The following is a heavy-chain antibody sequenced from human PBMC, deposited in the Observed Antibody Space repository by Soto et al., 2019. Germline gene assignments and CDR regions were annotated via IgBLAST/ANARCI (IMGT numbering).Heavy chain of an antibody. Sequence: GGSLRLSCAASGFTFRNCAMTWARQAPGKGLEWVSSLLRSGSSAYYADSVRGRFTISSDTSANSLYLQMDNLRAEDTAIYYCAKDAISGDGIWLMDSWGQGTVVTVSS. CDR3: AKDAISGDGIWLMDS. CDR1: GFTFRNCA. D-gene: IGHD4-17*01. V-gene: IGHV3-23*01. J-gene: IGHJ5*02. CDR2: LLRSGSSA.